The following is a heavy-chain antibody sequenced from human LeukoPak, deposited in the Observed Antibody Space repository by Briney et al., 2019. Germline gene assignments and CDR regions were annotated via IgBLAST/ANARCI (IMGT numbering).Heavy chain of an antibody. D-gene: IGHD4-17*01. V-gene: IGHV3-30*02. CDR1: ALSFSSYG. Sequence: GGSLSLSCVLSALSFSSYGMHWVRHAQGNGMEWVAFIRSVGSQKYYANSGKGRFTLSRDTSAHTPYLQTNSGRAEDTAVYYCASGVHGDGDRPDAFDIWGQGKMVTVSS. CDR2: IRSVGSQK. J-gene: IGHJ3*02. CDR3: ASGVHGDGDRPDAFDI.